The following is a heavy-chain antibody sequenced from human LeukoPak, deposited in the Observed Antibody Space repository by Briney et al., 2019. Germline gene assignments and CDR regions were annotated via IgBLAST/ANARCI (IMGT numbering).Heavy chain of an antibody. CDR2: IGYDGTNN. Sequence: GGSLRLSCAASGFTFSSYGMHWVRQAPGDGLEWVAYIGYDGTNNYYADSVKGRFTISRDNSKNTVHLQMNSLRAADTALYYCARDLIGKYYIDYWGQGTLVTVSS. CDR3: ARDLIGKYYIDY. CDR1: GFTFSSYG. D-gene: IGHD2-21*01. V-gene: IGHV3-30*02. J-gene: IGHJ4*02.